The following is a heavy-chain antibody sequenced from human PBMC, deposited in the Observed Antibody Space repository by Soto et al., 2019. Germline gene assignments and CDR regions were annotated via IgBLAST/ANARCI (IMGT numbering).Heavy chain of an antibody. Sequence: GGSLRLSCGASGLSVSDNYMGWVRQAPGRGLEWVSVMYAGGDTHYADSVEGRFTISRDKSENTLYLQMNSLRDEDTGVYFCVSRIPSWVFDYWGLGTLVTVSS. D-gene: IGHD2-21*01. J-gene: IGHJ4*01. CDR3: VSRIPSWVFDY. CDR2: MYAGGDT. V-gene: IGHV3-53*01. CDR1: GLSVSDNY.